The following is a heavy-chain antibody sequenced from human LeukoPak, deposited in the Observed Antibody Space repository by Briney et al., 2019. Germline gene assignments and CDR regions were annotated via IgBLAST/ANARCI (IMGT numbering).Heavy chain of an antibody. CDR1: GGSISSGGYY. J-gene: IGHJ4*02. D-gene: IGHD6-19*01. CDR3: ARDRSSGGFDY. CDR2: IYYSGST. V-gene: IGHV4-31*03. Sequence: NPSQTLSLTCTVSGGSISSGGYYWSWLRQHPGQGLEWIGYIYYSGSTYYNPSLKSRVTISVDTSKNQFSLKLSSVTAADTAVYYCARDRSSGGFDYWGQGTLVTVSS.